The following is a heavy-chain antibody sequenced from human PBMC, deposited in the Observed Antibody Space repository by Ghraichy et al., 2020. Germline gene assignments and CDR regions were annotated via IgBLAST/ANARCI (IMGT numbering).Heavy chain of an antibody. Sequence: GGSLRLSCAASGFPFSDYYMAWVRQAPGKGLDWVAYISGSGSPIYYADSVKGRFTISGDNAKNSFYLQMNSLRAEDTAVYYCARDYVGHFHDWGQGTLVTVSS. CDR3: ARDYVGHFHD. CDR2: ISGSGSPI. J-gene: IGHJ1*01. D-gene: IGHD3-10*02. V-gene: IGHV3-11*01. CDR1: GFPFSDYY.